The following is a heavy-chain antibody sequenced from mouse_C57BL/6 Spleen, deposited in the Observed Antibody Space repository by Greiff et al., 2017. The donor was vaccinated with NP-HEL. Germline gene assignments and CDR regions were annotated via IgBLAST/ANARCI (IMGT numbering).Heavy chain of an antibody. CDR2: IDPSDSYT. Sequence: VQLQQPGAELVRPGTSVKLSCKASGYTFTSYWMHWVKQRPGQGLEWIGVIDPSDSYTNYNQKFKGKATLTVDTSSSTAYMQLSSLTSEDSAVYYCARDGSSHYYAMDYWGQGTSVTVSS. CDR3: ARDGSSHYYAMDY. CDR1: GYTFTSYW. J-gene: IGHJ4*01. D-gene: IGHD1-1*01. V-gene: IGHV1-59*01.